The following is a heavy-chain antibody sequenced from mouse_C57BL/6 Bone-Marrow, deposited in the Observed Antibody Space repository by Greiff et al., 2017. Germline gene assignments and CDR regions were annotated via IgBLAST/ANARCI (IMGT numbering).Heavy chain of an antibody. D-gene: IGHD2-12*01. CDR1: GFNIKDDY. Sequence: EVKLVESGAELVRPGASVKLSCTASGFNIKDDYMHWVKQRPEQGLEWIGWIDPENGDTEYASKFQGKATITAYTSSNTAYLQLSSLTSEDTAVYYCTTVLYPYYFDYWGQGTTLTVSS. CDR2: IDPENGDT. J-gene: IGHJ2*01. V-gene: IGHV14-4*01. CDR3: TTVLYPYYFDY.